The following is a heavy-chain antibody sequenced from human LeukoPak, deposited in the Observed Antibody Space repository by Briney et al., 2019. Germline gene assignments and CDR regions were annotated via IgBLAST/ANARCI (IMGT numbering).Heavy chain of an antibody. D-gene: IGHD6-19*01. Sequence: SVKISCKASGGTFSSYTISWVRQAPGQGLEWMGRIIPILGIANYAQKFQGRVTITADKSTSTAYMELSSLRSEDTAVYYCARGRGSGWFDAFDIWGQGTMVTVSS. J-gene: IGHJ3*02. CDR2: IIPILGIA. CDR3: ARGRGSGWFDAFDI. V-gene: IGHV1-69*02. CDR1: GGTFSSYT.